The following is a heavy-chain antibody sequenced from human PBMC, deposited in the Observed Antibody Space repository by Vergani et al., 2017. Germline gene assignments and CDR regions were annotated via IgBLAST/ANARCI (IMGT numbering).Heavy chain of an antibody. CDR2: ISYDGSNK. J-gene: IGHJ6*03. CDR1: GFTFSSYG. CDR3: AKDGSLPRYVQYYYYMDV. V-gene: IGHV3-30*18. D-gene: IGHD1-1*01. Sequence: QVQLVESGGGVVQPGRSLRLSCAASGFTFSSYGMHWVRQAPGKGLEWVAVISYDGSNKYHADSVKGRFTISRDNSKNTLYLQMNSLRAEDTAVYYCAKDGSLPRYVQYYYYMDVWGKGP.